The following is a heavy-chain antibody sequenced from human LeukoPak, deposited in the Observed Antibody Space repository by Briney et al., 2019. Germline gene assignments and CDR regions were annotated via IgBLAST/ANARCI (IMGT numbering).Heavy chain of an antibody. CDR2: LVPSDSCT. V-gene: IGHV5-10-1*01. CDR1: GDSFTSYW. CDR3: ARHSLAVLRYFDWPHMDV. D-gene: IGHD3-9*01. J-gene: IGHJ6*04. Sequence: GESPRIPCKGSGDSFTSYWISWVRQLPAKGLEWLGRLVPSDSCTNYTPSFQGHVTLSADNSINTAYLQWSRLKASDTAMYYCARHSLAVLRYFDWPHMDVWGKGTTVTVSS.